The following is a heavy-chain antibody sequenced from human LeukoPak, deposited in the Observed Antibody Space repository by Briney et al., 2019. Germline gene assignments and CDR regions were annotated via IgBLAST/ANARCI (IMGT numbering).Heavy chain of an antibody. CDR1: GYTFTSYG. J-gene: IGHJ2*01. D-gene: IGHD3-10*01. V-gene: IGHV1-18*01. CDR2: ISAYNGNT. CDR3: ARDPTLLWFGELLYNRATAGYFDL. Sequence: ASVKVSCKASGYTFTSYGISWVRQAPGQGLEWMGWISAYNGNTNYAQKLQGRVTMTTDTSTSTAYMELRSLRSDDTAVYYCARDPTLLWFGELLYNRATAGYFDLWGRGTLVTVSS.